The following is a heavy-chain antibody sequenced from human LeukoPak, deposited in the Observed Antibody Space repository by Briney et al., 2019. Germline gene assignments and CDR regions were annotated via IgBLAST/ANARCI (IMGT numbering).Heavy chain of an antibody. D-gene: IGHD4-17*01. CDR3: AKDYDYGDYALNY. Sequence: GGSLRLSCAASGFTFSSYAMSWVHQAPGKGLEWVSAISGSGGSTYYADSVKGRFTISRDNSKNTLYLQMNSLRAEDTAVYYCAKDYDYGDYALNYWGQGTLVTVSS. J-gene: IGHJ4*02. CDR2: ISGSGGST. CDR1: GFTFSSYA. V-gene: IGHV3-23*01.